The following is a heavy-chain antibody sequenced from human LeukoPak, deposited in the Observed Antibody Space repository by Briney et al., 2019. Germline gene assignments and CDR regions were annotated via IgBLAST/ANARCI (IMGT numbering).Heavy chain of an antibody. Sequence: GGSLRLSCAASGFTVSSSYMSWVRQAPGKGLEWVSIISSAGTTYYADSVKGRFTISRDNSKNTVYLQVNSLRDEDTAVYYCARGRWPIRGHYLDYWGQGTLVTVSS. D-gene: IGHD4-23*01. CDR3: ARGRWPIRGHYLDY. CDR1: GFTVSSSY. V-gene: IGHV3-66*01. J-gene: IGHJ4*02. CDR2: ISSAGTT.